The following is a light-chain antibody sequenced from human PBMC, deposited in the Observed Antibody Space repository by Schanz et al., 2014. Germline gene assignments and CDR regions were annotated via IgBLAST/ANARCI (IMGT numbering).Light chain of an antibody. V-gene: IGLV2-14*01. CDR1: SSDVGGTNY. Sequence: QSVLTQPASVSGSPGQSITLSCTGTSSDVGGTNYVSWYQQHPGKVPKLMIYDVSNRPSGVPDRFSGSKSGNTASLTISGLQAEDEADYYCSAYVQGRNFVAFGGGTKLTVL. CDR3: SAYVQGRNFVA. CDR2: DVS. J-gene: IGLJ2*01.